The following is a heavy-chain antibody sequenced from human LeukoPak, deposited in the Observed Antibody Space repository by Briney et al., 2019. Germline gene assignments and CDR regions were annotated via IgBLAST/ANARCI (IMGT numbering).Heavy chain of an antibody. V-gene: IGHV1-18*01. Sequence: VASVKVSCKASGYTFTSYGISWVRQAPGQGLEWMGWISAYNGNTNYAQKLQGRVTMTTDTSTSTAYMELRSLRSDDTAVYYCARASYDFWSGYTIYNWFDPWGQGTLVTVSS. CDR2: ISAYNGNT. CDR1: GYTFTSYG. J-gene: IGHJ5*02. D-gene: IGHD3-3*01. CDR3: ARASYDFWSGYTIYNWFDP.